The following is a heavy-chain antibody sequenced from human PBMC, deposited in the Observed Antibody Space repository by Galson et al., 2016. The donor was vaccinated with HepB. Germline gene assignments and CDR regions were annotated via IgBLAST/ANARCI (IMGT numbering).Heavy chain of an antibody. V-gene: IGHV3-13*05. CDR2: IGTAGDP. CDR1: GFTFRNYD. D-gene: IGHD6-13*01. Sequence: SLRLSCAASGFTFRNYDMHWVRQPPGKGLEWVSAIGTAGDPFYAGSVKGRFTISRENAKNSLSLQMNSLRAGDTAVYYCARRTQQLGAFDIWGQGKIVSVSS. CDR3: ARRTQQLGAFDI. J-gene: IGHJ3*02.